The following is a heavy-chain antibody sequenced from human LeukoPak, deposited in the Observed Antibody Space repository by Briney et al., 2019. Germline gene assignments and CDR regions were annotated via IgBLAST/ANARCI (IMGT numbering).Heavy chain of an antibody. CDR3: ARAVRGGADTY. J-gene: IGHJ4*02. D-gene: IGHD3-10*02. V-gene: IGHV3-7*04. Sequence: GGSLSLSCAASGFIFSNYAMNWVRQAPGKGPEWLANINQAGSVQKYVDSVRGRFTISRDNAKNSWFLQMNSLRAEDTAVYYCARAVRGGADTYWGQGTLVAVSS. CDR1: GFIFSNYA. CDR2: INQAGSVQ.